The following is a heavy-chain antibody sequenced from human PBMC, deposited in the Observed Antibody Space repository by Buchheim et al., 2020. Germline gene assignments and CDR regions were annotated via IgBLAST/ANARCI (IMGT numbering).Heavy chain of an antibody. D-gene: IGHD2-21*01. CDR3: ARIPYYYYYGLDV. V-gene: IGHV4-4*02. J-gene: IGHJ6*02. CDR1: GGSISSNYW. CDR2: IYHSGRT. Sequence: QVQLQESGPGLVKPSGTLSLTCDVSGGSISSNYWWSWVRQPPGMGLEWIGEIYHSGRTNSNPSPKSRVTLSVDKSKNQFSLKLTSVTAADTAVYYCARIPYYYYYGLDVWGQGTT.